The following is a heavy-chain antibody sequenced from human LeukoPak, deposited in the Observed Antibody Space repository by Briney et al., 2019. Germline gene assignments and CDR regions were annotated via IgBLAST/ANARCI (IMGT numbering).Heavy chain of an antibody. D-gene: IGHD4-11*01. V-gene: IGHV5-51*01. CDR3: ARTSTVTTDYYYYYYMDV. CDR1: GYSFTSYW. Sequence: GESLKISCKGSGYSFTSYWIGWVRQMPGKGQEWMGIIYPGDSDTRYSPSFQGQVTISADKSISTAYLQWSSLKASDTAMYYCARTSTVTTDYYYYYYMDVWGKGTTVTVSS. J-gene: IGHJ6*03. CDR2: IYPGDSDT.